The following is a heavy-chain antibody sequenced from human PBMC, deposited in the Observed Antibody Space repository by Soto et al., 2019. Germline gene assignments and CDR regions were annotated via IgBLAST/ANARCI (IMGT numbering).Heavy chain of an antibody. J-gene: IGHJ4*02. V-gene: IGHV3-33*01. CDR2: IWYDGSNK. CDR3: ATVVVPAAKYYFDY. CDR1: GFTFSSYG. D-gene: IGHD2-2*01. Sequence: GGSLRLSCAASGFTFSSYGMHWVRQAPGKGLEWVAVIWYDGSNKYYADSVKGRFTISRDNSKNTLYLQMNSLRAEDTAVYYCATVVVPAAKYYFDYWGQGTLVTVSS.